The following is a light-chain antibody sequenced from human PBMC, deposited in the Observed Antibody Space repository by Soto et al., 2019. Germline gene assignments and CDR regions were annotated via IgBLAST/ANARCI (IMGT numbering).Light chain of an antibody. CDR3: QQRVNWPPT. V-gene: IGKV3-11*01. CDR1: QSVSDY. J-gene: IGKJ4*01. CDR2: DAS. Sequence: EVVLTQSPASLSLSPGDIATLSCRADQSVSDYLAWDQQKSGQPPRLLFFDASSRATGVPHRFSDGGSGTDFTLIISSLQPEDFAVYYCQQRVNWPPTFGGGTKVEI.